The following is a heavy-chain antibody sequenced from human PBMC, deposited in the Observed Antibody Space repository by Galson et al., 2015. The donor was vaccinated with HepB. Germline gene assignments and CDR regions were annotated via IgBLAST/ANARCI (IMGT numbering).Heavy chain of an antibody. CDR1: GYTFTSYA. Sequence: SVKVSCKASGYTFTSYAMNWVRQAPGQGLEWMGWINTNTRKPSYAQDFTGRLVFSLDTSASTTYLQISSLKAEDTAEYYCARGRSYYYYGMDVWGQGTTVTVSS. CDR3: ARGRSYYYYGMDV. CDR2: INTNTRKP. J-gene: IGHJ6*02. V-gene: IGHV7-4-1*02.